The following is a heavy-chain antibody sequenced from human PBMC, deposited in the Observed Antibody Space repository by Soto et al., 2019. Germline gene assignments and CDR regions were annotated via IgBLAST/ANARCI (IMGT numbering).Heavy chain of an antibody. Sequence: QVQLQESGPGLVKPAGTLSLTCDVSAVSIRSTTWWSWVRQPPGGGLEWIGEIHQRATTNYNPSHKSPVTISIDKSKNQFSLKVTSETAADTAVYYCARQGGSYMDYWGQGTLVTVSS. CDR1: AVSIRSTTW. J-gene: IGHJ4*02. V-gene: IGHV4-4*02. D-gene: IGHD6-19*01. CDR3: ARQGGSYMDY. CDR2: IHQRATT.